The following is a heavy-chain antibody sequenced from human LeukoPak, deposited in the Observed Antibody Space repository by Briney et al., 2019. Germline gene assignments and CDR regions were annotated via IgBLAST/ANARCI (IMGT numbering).Heavy chain of an antibody. Sequence: GGSLRLSCAASGFTFSSYSMNWVRQAPGKGLEWVSSISSSSSYIYYADSVKGRFTISRDNAKDSLFLQMNSLQDADTAVYYCARAPTPYFTYYMDVWGKGTTVTVSS. V-gene: IGHV3-21*01. D-gene: IGHD2-21*01. J-gene: IGHJ6*03. CDR1: GFTFSSYS. CDR3: ARAPTPYFTYYMDV. CDR2: ISSSSSYI.